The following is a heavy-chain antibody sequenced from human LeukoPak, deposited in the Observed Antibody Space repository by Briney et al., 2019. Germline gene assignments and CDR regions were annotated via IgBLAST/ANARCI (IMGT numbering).Heavy chain of an antibody. J-gene: IGHJ4*02. D-gene: IGHD5-18*01. V-gene: IGHV3-33*08. CDR1: GFTFSSYG. CDR2: IWYDGSNK. CDR3: ARLITGGFSYGYVDY. Sequence: GGSLRLSCAASGFTFSSYGMHWVRQAPGKGLEWVAVIWYDGSNKYYADSVKGRFTISRDNSKNTLYLQMNSLRAEDTAVYYCARLITGGFSYGYVDYWGQGTLVTVSS.